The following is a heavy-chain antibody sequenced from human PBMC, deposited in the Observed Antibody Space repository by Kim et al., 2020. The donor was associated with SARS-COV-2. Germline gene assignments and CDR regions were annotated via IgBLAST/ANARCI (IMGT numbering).Heavy chain of an antibody. CDR3: ARLQSPYGSGSYRGFYYFDY. J-gene: IGHJ4*02. D-gene: IGHD3-10*01. Sequence: RVTISVDTSKNQFSLKLSSVTAADTAVYYCARLQSPYGSGSYRGFYYFDYWGQGTLVTVSS. V-gene: IGHV4-31*02.